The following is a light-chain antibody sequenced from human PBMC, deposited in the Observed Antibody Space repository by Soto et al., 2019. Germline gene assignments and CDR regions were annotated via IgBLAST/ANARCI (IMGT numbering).Light chain of an antibody. J-gene: IGKJ4*01. V-gene: IGKV3-15*01. CDR3: QPYNNWPLT. CDR2: DST. Sequence: TQSPATLSLSPGERATLSCRASQSIHTSLAWYQQKPGQPPRLVVYDSTLRATGVPTRFSGSRSGAEFTLTINSLQSEDFAVYYCQPYNNWPLTFGGGTKVDIK. CDR1: QSIHTS.